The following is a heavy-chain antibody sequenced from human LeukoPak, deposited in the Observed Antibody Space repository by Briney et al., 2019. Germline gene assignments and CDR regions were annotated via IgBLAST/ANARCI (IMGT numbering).Heavy chain of an antibody. CDR3: ARVRYNSGYIFDY. Sequence: PGRSLRLSCAASGFTFSSYGMHWVRQAPGKGLEWVAEIWHDGTNKYYADSVKGRFTISRDTSKNTLNLQMNSLRAEDTAVYYCARVRYNSGYIFDYWGQGTLVTVSS. CDR2: IWHDGTNK. V-gene: IGHV3-33*01. D-gene: IGHD5-18*01. CDR1: GFTFSSYG. J-gene: IGHJ4*02.